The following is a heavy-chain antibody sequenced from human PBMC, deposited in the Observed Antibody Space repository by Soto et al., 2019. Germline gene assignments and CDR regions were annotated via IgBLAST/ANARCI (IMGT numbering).Heavy chain of an antibody. V-gene: IGHV1-69*01. CDR3: ARGRETTYLTAFDY. CDR2: IIPVFGTA. D-gene: IGHD4-4*01. J-gene: IGHJ4*02. Sequence: QVQLVQSGAEVKKPGSSVKVSCKVSGGAFISYAISWVRQAPGRGLEWMGGIIPVFGTANYTQKFQGRVTITADASTSTAYMELSGLTSEDTALYYCARGRETTYLTAFDYWGQGTLVTVSS. CDR1: GGAFISYA.